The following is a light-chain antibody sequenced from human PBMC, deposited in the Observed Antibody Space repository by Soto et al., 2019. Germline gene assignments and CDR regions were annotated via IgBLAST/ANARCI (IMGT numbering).Light chain of an antibody. J-gene: IGLJ1*01. CDR1: IDDVGAYNS. Sequence: QPVLAQPSSVSGSPGQSITISCTGTIDDVGAYNSVSWYQQLPHKAPQVILYKGTQRPSGVSSRFSGSTSGNAASLTISGLQADDEADYFCCSSAPESTYVYGTGTKVTVL. CDR3: CSSAPESTYV. V-gene: IGLV2-23*01. CDR2: KGT.